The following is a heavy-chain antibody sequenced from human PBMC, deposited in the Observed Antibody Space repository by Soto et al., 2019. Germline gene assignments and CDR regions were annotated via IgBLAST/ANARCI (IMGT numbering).Heavy chain of an antibody. CDR2: IYYTEYT. Sequence: SETLSLTCTVSCGSISSGGYYWSWIRQHPGKGLEWIGYIYYTEYTDYNPSLKSRATISIDTSKNQFSLRLSSVTAADTAVYYCARERYSYGRYYYYGMDVWGQGTTVTVSS. D-gene: IGHD5-18*01. J-gene: IGHJ6*02. V-gene: IGHV4-61*08. CDR1: CGSISSGGYY. CDR3: ARERYSYGRYYYYGMDV.